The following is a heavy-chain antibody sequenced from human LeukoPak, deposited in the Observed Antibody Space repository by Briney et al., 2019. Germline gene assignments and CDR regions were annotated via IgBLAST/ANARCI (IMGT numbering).Heavy chain of an antibody. Sequence: SETLSLTCTVSGGSISHFFWSWIRQPPGKGLEWIGYIYSSGGTNYSPSLKSRVTISEDTSKNQFSLKLTSVTAADTAVYYCARLADTTLANYFLDYWGQGTLVTVSS. CDR1: GGSISHFF. CDR2: IYSSGGT. CDR3: ARLADTTLANYFLDY. V-gene: IGHV4-4*09. D-gene: IGHD5-24*01. J-gene: IGHJ4*02.